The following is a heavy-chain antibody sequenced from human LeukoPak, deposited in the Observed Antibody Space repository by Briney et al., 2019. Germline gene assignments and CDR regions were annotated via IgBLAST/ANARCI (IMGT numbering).Heavy chain of an antibody. V-gene: IGHV4-39*01. D-gene: IGHD5-12*01. CDR1: GGSISSSSYY. Sequence: SENLSLTCTVSGGSISSSSYYWGWIRQPPGKGLEWIGSIYYSGSTYYNPSLKSRVTISVDTSKNQFSLKLSSVTAADTAVYYCARLPTITFFDYWGQGTLVTVSS. J-gene: IGHJ4*02. CDR3: ARLPTITFFDY. CDR2: IYYSGST.